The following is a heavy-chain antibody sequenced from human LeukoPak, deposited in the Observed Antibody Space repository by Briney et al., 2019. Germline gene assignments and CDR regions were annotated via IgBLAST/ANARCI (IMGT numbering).Heavy chain of an antibody. CDR1: GYSFNDYY. V-gene: IGHV1-2*02. Sequence: GASVKVSCKASGYSFNDYYMHWVRQAPGQGLEWMGWISPNSGGTNYAQNFQGGVTMTRDTSITTAYMELGGLTSDDTALYYCARNYGGTSKYFDYWGQGTLVTVSS. CDR3: ARNYGGTSKYFDY. D-gene: IGHD4-23*01. CDR2: ISPNSGGT. J-gene: IGHJ4*02.